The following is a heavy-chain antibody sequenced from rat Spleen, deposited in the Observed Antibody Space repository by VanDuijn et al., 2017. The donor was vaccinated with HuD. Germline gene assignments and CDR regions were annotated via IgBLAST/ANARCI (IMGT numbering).Heavy chain of an antibody. Sequence: EVQLVESGGGLVQPGRSLKLSCITSGFTFNYYWMTWIRQAPGKGLEWVASITTAGGNTYYRDSVKGRFTISRDNAKNTLYLQMDSLRSEDTATYYCAKETGYNSYFDYWGQGVMVTVSS. CDR2: ITTAGGNT. D-gene: IGHD1-4*01. V-gene: IGHV5-31*01. CDR3: AKETGYNSYFDY. J-gene: IGHJ2*01. CDR1: GFTFNYYW.